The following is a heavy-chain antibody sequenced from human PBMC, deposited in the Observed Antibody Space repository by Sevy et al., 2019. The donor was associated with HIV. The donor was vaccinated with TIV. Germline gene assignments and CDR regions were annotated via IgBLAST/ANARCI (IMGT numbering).Heavy chain of an antibody. V-gene: IGHV3-23*01. Sequence: GGSLRLSCAASGFTFSSYAMSWVRQAPGKGLEWVSAISGSGGSTYYADSVKGRSTNSRDNSKNTPYLQMNSLRAEDTAVYYCAKPPLEWELFDYWGQGTLVTVFS. CDR1: GFTFSSYA. D-gene: IGHD1-26*01. CDR3: AKPPLEWELFDY. CDR2: ISGSGGST. J-gene: IGHJ4*02.